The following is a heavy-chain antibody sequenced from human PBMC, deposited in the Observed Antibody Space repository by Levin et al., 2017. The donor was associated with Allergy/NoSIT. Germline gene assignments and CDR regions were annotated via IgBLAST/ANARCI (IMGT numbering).Heavy chain of an antibody. CDR1: GGSFSGYY. CDR3: ARGVRYSSSWYNY. CDR2: INHSGST. D-gene: IGHD6-13*01. J-gene: IGHJ4*02. Sequence: SETLSLTCAVYGGSFSGYYWSWIRQPPGKGLEWIGEINHSGSTNYNPSLKSRVTISVDTSKNQFSLKLSSVTAADTAVYYCARGVRYSSSWYNYWGQGTLVTVSS. V-gene: IGHV4-34*01.